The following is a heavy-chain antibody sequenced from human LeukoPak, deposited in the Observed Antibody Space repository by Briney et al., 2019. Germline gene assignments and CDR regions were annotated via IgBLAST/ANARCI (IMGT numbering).Heavy chain of an antibody. J-gene: IGHJ4*02. D-gene: IGHD6-13*01. CDR3: ARPAAGTNTDY. Sequence: PGGSLRLSCAASGFTFSDYYMSWSRQAPGKGLEWFSYISSSSGYTNYADSVKGRFTISRDNAKNSLYLQMNSLRAEDTAVYYCARPAAGTNTDYWGQGTLVTVSS. CDR2: ISSSSGYT. CDR1: GFTFSDYY. V-gene: IGHV3-11*03.